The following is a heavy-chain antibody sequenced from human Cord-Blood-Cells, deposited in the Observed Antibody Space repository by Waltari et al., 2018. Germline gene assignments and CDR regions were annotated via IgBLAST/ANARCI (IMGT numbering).Heavy chain of an antibody. CDR2: ISAYNGNT. V-gene: IGHV1-18*01. CDR1: GYTFTSYG. Sequence: QVQLVQSGAEVKKPGASVKVSCKASGYTFTSYGIGWVRQAPGQGLEWMGWISAYNGNTNYAQKLQGRVTMTTDTSTSTAYMELRSLRSDDTAVYYCARSYYYDSSGYYFDYWGQGTLVTVSS. J-gene: IGHJ4*02. CDR3: ARSYYYDSSGYYFDY. D-gene: IGHD3-22*01.